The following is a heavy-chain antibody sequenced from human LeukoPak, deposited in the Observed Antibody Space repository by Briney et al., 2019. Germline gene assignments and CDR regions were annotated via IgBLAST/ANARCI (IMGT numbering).Heavy chain of an antibody. D-gene: IGHD2-8*01. Sequence: GRSLRLSCAASGFTFSSYGMHWVRQAPGKGLEWVAVIPYDGSNKYYADSVKGRFTISRDNSKNTLYLQMNSLRAEDTAVYYCAKVRNIVLMVYALDYWGQGTLVTVSS. CDR1: GFTFSSYG. J-gene: IGHJ4*02. V-gene: IGHV3-30*18. CDR2: IPYDGSNK. CDR3: AKVRNIVLMVYALDY.